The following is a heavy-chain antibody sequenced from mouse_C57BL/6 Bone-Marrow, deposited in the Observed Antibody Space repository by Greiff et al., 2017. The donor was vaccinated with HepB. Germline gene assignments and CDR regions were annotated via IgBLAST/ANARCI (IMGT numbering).Heavy chain of an antibody. CDR2: ISSGGSYT. CDR1: GFTFSSYG. Sequence: EVQLQQSGGDLVKPGGSLKLSCAASGFTFSSYGMSWVRQTPDKRLEWVATISSGGSYTYYPDSVKGRFTISRDNAKNTLYLQMSSLKSEDTAMYYCARRGVNYFGFDVWGTGTTVTVSS. CDR3: ARRGVNYFGFDV. V-gene: IGHV5-6*01. J-gene: IGHJ1*03. D-gene: IGHD2-1*01.